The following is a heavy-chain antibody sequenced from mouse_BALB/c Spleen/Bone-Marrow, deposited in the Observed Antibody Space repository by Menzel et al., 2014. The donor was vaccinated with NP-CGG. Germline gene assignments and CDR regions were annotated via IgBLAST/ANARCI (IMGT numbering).Heavy chain of an antibody. CDR2: ISDGGSYT. D-gene: IGHD1-2*01. V-gene: IGHV5-4*02. CDR3: ARVVTTATLYWYFDV. Sequence: EVMLVESGGGLVEPGGSLKLSCAASGFTFSDYYMYWVCQTPEKRLEWVATISDGGSYTYYPDSVKERFTISRDNAKNNLYLQMSSLKSEDTAMYYCARVVTTATLYWYFDVWGAGTTVTVSS. CDR1: GFTFSDYY. J-gene: IGHJ1*01.